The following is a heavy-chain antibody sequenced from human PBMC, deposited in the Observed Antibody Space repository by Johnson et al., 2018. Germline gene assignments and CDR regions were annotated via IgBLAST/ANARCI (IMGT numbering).Heavy chain of an antibody. Sequence: QVQLVQSGGGVVQPGRSLRLSCATSGFTFTTYGMHWVRQAPGKGLEGVAVIWSDGGSEYYADSVKGRFTISRENSKKTLYLQMKSRRTEDTDGYYCARGDLLTGQYYYYMDVWGKGTTVTVSS. V-gene: IGHV3-33*01. CDR2: IWSDGGSE. J-gene: IGHJ6*03. CDR3: ARGDLLTGQYYYYMDV. CDR1: GFTFTTYG. D-gene: IGHD3-9*01.